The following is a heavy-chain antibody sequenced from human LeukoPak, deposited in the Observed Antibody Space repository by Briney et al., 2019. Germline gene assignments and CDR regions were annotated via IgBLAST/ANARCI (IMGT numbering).Heavy chain of an antibody. Sequence: SETLSLTRIVSGGSISSYYWSWIRQPPGKGLEWIGYIYSSGSTNYNPSLKSRVTISLDTSKNQFSLKLSSVTAADTAVYYCARGPTRYYFDYWGQGSLVTVSS. CDR2: IYSSGST. CDR3: ARGPTRYYFDY. CDR1: GGSISSYY. J-gene: IGHJ4*02. V-gene: IGHV4-59*01.